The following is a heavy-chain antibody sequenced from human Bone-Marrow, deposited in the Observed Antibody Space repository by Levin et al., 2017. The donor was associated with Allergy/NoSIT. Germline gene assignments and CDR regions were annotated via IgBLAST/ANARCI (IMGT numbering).Heavy chain of an antibody. CDR1: GFTFSSYS. CDR3: ARDCSGGSCYNPLSEYYYYYMDV. J-gene: IGHJ6*03. V-gene: IGHV3-21*01. Sequence: TGGSLRLSCAASGFTFSSYSMNWVRQAPGKGLEWVSSISSSSSYIYYADSVKGRFTISRDNAKNSLYLQMNSLRAEDTAVYYCARDCSGGSCYNPLSEYYYYYMDVWGKGTTVTVSS. D-gene: IGHD2-15*01. CDR2: ISSSSSYI.